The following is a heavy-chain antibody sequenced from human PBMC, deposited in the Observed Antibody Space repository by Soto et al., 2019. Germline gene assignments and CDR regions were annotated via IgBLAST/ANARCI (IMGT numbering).Heavy chain of an antibody. CDR3: ARGQLGSGSYYYSGMDV. D-gene: IGHD3-10*01. Sequence: SETLSLTCTVSGGSISSGGYYWSWIRQHPGKGLEWIGYIYYSGSTYYNPSLKRRVTISVDTSKNQFSLKLSSVTAADAAVYYCARGQLGSGSYYYSGMDVWGQGTTVTVSS. J-gene: IGHJ6*02. V-gene: IGHV4-31*03. CDR1: GGSISSGGYY. CDR2: IYYSGST.